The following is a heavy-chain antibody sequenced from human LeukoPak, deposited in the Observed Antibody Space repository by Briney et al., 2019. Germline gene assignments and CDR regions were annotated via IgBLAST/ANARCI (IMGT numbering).Heavy chain of an antibody. J-gene: IGHJ4*02. Sequence: SETLSLTCTVSGGSISSDYWSWIRQPPGKGLEWIGYIYYSGSTNYNPSLKSRATISVDRSKNQFSLNLSSVTAADTAIYYCAGGRGYNYPFDYWGQGTLVTVSS. CDR2: IYYSGST. CDR3: AGGRGYNYPFDY. D-gene: IGHD5-18*01. CDR1: GGSISSDY. V-gene: IGHV4-59*01.